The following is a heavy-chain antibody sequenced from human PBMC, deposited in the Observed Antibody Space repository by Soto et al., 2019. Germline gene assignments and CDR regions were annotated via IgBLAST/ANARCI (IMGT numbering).Heavy chain of an antibody. CDR1: GFTFTSSA. V-gene: IGHV1-24*01. Sequence: ASLKVSCKASGFTFTSSAVQWVRQAPGKGLEWMGGFDPEDGETIYAQKFQGRVTMTEDTSTDTAYMELSSLRSEDTAVYYCATDGAAAGGYYYYYGMDVWAQGTTVNVSS. J-gene: IGHJ6*02. CDR2: FDPEDGET. CDR3: ATDGAAAGGYYYYYGMDV. D-gene: IGHD6-13*01.